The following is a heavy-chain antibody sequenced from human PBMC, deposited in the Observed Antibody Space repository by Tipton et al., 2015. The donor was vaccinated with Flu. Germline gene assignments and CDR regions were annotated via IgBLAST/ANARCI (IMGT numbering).Heavy chain of an antibody. CDR1: GFTFSSYA. J-gene: IGHJ4*02. Sequence: SLRLSCAASGFTFSSYAMSWVRQAPGKGLEWVSAISGSGGSTYYADSVKGRFTISRDNSKNTLYLQMNSLRAEDTAVYYCAKDGWSSSAFDYWGQGTLVTVSS. V-gene: IGHV3-23*01. CDR2: ISGSGGST. CDR3: AKDGWSSSAFDY. D-gene: IGHD6-6*01.